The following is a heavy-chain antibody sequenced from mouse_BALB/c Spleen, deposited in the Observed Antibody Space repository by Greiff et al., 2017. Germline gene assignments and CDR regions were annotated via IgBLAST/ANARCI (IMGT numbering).Heavy chain of an antibody. J-gene: IGHJ3*01. CDR3: ARTYGSSLAWFAY. Sequence: VQLQQSGPGLVAPSQSLSITCTVSGFSLTSYGVHWVRQPPGKGLEWLGVIWAGGSTNYNSALMSRLSISKDNSKSQVFLKMNSLQTDDTAMYYCARTYGSSLAWFAYWGQGTLVTVSA. CDR1: GFSLTSYG. V-gene: IGHV2-9*02. D-gene: IGHD1-1*01. CDR2: IWAGGST.